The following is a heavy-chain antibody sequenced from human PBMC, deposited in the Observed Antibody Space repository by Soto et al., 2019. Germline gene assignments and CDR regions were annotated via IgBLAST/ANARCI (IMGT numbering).Heavy chain of an antibody. V-gene: IGHV3-30*18. CDR3: SKVAGIAARWGSFDY. CDR1: GFTFSSYG. Sequence: QVQLVESGGGVVQPGRSLRLSCAASGFTFSSYGMHWVRQAPGKGLEWVAVISYDGSNKYYADSVKGRFTISRDNSKNTLYLQMNSLRAEDTAVYYCSKVAGIAARWGSFDYWGQGTLVTVSS. J-gene: IGHJ4*02. D-gene: IGHD6-6*01. CDR2: ISYDGSNK.